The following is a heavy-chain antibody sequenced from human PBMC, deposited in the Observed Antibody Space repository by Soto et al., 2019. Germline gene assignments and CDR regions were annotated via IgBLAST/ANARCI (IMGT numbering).Heavy chain of an antibody. CDR3: ARETSADSF. D-gene: IGHD2-15*01. Sequence: EVQLVESGGGLVQPGGSLRLSCAASGFRFNDYWMTWVRQAPEKGLEWVANIKQDGSEKYYADSVKGRFTISRDNAEKSLYLQMNSLRAEDTAVYYCARETSADSFWGQGTLVTVSS. J-gene: IGHJ4*02. CDR1: GFRFNDYW. CDR2: IKQDGSEK. V-gene: IGHV3-7*01.